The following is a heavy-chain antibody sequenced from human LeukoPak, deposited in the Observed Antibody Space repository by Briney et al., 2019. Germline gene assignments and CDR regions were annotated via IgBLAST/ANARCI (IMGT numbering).Heavy chain of an antibody. Sequence: GGSLRLSCAAPGFTFSSYSMNWVRQAPGKGLEWISHITHGSTRVFYADSVEGRFTVSRDDAKNSLYLQMNSLRVEDTAVYYCARDPGYSYAIDSWGQGTLVTVSS. CDR3: ARDPGYSYAIDS. CDR1: GFTFSSYS. J-gene: IGHJ4*02. CDR2: ITHGSTRV. V-gene: IGHV3-48*01. D-gene: IGHD5-18*01.